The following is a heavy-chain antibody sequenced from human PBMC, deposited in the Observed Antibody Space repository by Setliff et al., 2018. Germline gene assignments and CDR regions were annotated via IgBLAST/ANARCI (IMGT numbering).Heavy chain of an antibody. CDR1: GGSISSHY. CDR2: IYYSGST. J-gene: IGHJ6*02. Sequence: PSETLSLTCTVSGGSISSHYWSWIRQPPGKGLEWIGSIYYSGSTNYNPSLKSRVTISVDTPKNQFSLKLSSVTAADTAVYYCARASARDYYYYYGMDVWGQGTTVTVSS. D-gene: IGHD2-21*02. V-gene: IGHV4-59*11. CDR3: ARASARDYYYYYGMDV.